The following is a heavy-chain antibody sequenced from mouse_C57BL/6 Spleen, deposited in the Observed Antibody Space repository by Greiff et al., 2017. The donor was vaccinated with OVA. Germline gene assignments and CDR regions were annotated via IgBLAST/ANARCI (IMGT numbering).Heavy chain of an antibody. CDR3: ARAPHAMDY. CDR2: INPNNGGT. CDR1: GYTFTDYY. Sequence: EVKLQQSGPELVKPGASVKISCKASGYTFTDYYMNWVKQSHGKSLEWIGDINPNNGGTSYNQKFKGKATLTVDKSSSTAYMELRSLTSEDSAVYYCARAPHAMDYWGQGTSVTVSS. J-gene: IGHJ4*01. V-gene: IGHV1-26*01.